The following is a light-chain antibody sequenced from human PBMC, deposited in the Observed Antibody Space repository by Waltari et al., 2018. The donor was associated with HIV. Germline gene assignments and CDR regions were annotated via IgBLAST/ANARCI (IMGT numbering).Light chain of an antibody. V-gene: IGLV1-47*01. CDR3: ASWDDSLGGYWI. J-gene: IGLJ2*01. CDR1: TSNIGSNY. CDR2: MKD. Sequence: QSVVTQPPSASGTLGQRVTISCSGGTSNIGSNYVYWYQHLPGTSPKLLIYMKDQRPSGVPDRISGSKSGTSASLAISGLRSEDEADYYCASWDDSLGGYWIFGGGTNLTVL.